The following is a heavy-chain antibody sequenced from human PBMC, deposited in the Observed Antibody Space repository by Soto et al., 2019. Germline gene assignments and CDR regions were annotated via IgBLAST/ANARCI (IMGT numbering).Heavy chain of an antibody. CDR1: GYIFTAYS. Sequence: QVQLVHSGAEVKKPGASVKVSCKASGYIFTAYSMHWVRQAPGQGLEWMGWINPNTGGATYAQKFQGRVTMTMDTSINTAYMTLNSLPSDDTAVYYCAREASAALPVDLWGQGTPVTVSS. D-gene: IGHD6-13*01. CDR2: INPNTGGA. V-gene: IGHV1-2*02. J-gene: IGHJ5*02. CDR3: AREASAALPVDL.